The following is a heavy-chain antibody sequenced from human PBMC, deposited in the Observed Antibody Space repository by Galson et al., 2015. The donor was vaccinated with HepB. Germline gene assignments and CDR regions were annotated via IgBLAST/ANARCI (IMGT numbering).Heavy chain of an antibody. CDR1: GFTFSYYG. D-gene: IGHD2-8*01. CDR2: ISSTSSAI. Sequence: SLRLSCAASGFTFSYYGMNWVRQAPGMGLEWVSYISSTSSAIYYADSVKGRFTISRDNAKNSLYLQMNSLRDEDTAVYYCARDYGGPNDNAFDIWGQGTRVTASS. V-gene: IGHV3-48*02. CDR3: ARDYGGPNDNAFDI. J-gene: IGHJ3*02.